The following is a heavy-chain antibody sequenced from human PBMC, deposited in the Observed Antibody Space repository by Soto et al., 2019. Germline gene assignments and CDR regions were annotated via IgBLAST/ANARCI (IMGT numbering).Heavy chain of an antibody. V-gene: IGHV2-5*02. J-gene: IGHJ5*02. CDR1: VFSLSSSGVG. CDR2: IYWDDDK. CDR3: AHCDKLRYFDWPPALDWFDP. Sequence: SGPTLVNPTQTLTLTCSFSVFSLSSSGVGVGWIRQPPGKALEWLALIYWDDDKRYSPSLKSRLTITKDTSKNQVVLTMTNMDPVDTATYYCAHCDKLRYFDWPPALDWFDPWGQGTLVTSPQ. D-gene: IGHD3-9*01.